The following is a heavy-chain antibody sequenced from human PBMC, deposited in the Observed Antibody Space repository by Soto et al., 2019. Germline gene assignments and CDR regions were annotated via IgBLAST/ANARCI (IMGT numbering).Heavy chain of an antibody. CDR2: IYNDGKT. CDR3: VRPLPSGQNYGMDV. Sequence: GGSLRLSCAASGLPVSTNYMSWVRQAPGKGLEWVSVIYNDGKTYYADSVKGRFTISRDASKNTLHLQMDSLRDEDTAVYYCVRPLPSGQNYGMDVWGQGTTVTVSS. J-gene: IGHJ6*02. V-gene: IGHV3-53*01. CDR1: GLPVSTNY. D-gene: IGHD3-10*01.